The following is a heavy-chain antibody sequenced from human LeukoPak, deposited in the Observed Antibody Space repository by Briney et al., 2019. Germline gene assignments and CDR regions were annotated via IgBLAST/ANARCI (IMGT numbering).Heavy chain of an antibody. CDR2: INTNTGNP. D-gene: IGHD2-21*01. J-gene: IGHJ4*02. CDR3: ARDILGGDLFFNY. CDR1: GYTFTNYA. Sequence: GASVKVSCKASGYTFTNYALNWVRQAPGQGLEWMGWINTNTGNPTYAQGFTGRFVFSLDTSVSTAYLQISSLKAEDTAVYYCARDILGGDLFFNYWGQGTLVTVSS. V-gene: IGHV7-4-1*02.